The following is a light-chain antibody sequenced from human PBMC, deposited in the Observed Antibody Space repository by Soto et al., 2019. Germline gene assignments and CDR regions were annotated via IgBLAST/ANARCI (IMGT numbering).Light chain of an antibody. J-gene: IGLJ1*01. V-gene: IGLV2-14*01. CDR2: DVS. Sequence: QSVLTQPASLSGSPGQSITVSCTGTTSDVGGYDYVAWYQQHPGKAPKLMIYDVSSRPSGVPNRFSGSKSGNTAYLTISGLQAEDEADYYCSSYLGSSTLSGVFGTGTKVTVL. CDR3: SSYLGSSTLSGV. CDR1: TSDVGGYDY.